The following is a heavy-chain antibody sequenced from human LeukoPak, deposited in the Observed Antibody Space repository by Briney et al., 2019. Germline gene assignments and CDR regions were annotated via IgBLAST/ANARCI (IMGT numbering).Heavy chain of an antibody. D-gene: IGHD3-10*02. J-gene: IGHJ6*04. CDR3: AELGITMIGGV. Sequence: GGSLRLSCAASGFTFSSYAMSWVRQAPGKGLEWVSDISGSGGNTCYAHSAKGRFTISRDNSKNTLYLQMNSLRAEDTAVYYCAELGITMIGGVWGKGTTVTISS. CDR2: ISGSGGNT. V-gene: IGHV3-23*01. CDR1: GFTFSSYA.